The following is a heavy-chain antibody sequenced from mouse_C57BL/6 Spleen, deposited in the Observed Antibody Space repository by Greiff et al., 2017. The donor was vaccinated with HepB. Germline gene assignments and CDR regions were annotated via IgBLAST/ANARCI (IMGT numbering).Heavy chain of an antibody. V-gene: IGHV14-4*01. CDR2: IDPENGDT. D-gene: IGHD2-4*01. CDR1: GFNIKDDY. CDR3: IYYDYGKFAY. Sequence: EVQLQQSGAELVRPGASVKLSCTASGFNIKDDYMHWVKQRPEQGLEWIGWIDPENGDTEYASKFQGKATITADTSSNTAYLQLSSLTSEDTAVYYCIYYDYGKFAYWGQGTLVTVSA. J-gene: IGHJ3*01.